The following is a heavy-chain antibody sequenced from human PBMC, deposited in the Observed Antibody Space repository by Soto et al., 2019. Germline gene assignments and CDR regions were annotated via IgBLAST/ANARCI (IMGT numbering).Heavy chain of an antibody. CDR2: INAKNGNT. V-gene: IGHV1-18*04. CDR1: GYSFTGYS. CDR3: ARDWEYGDYVKLDAFDI. Sequence: GASVKVSCKASGYSFTGYSMHWVRQAPGQGLEWMGWINAKNGNTNYAQKLQGRVTMTTDTSTSTAYMELRSLRSDDTAVYYCARDWEYGDYVKLDAFDIWGQGTMATVSS. D-gene: IGHD4-17*01. J-gene: IGHJ3*02.